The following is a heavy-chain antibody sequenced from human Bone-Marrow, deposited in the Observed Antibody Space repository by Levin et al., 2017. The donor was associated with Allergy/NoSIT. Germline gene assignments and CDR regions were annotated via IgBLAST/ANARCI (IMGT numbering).Heavy chain of an antibody. CDR3: VRGLPDY. V-gene: IGHV3-48*01. CDR1: GFTFSSYS. Sequence: GESLKISCATSGFTFSSYSMNWVRQAPGKGLEWVSYINSSSGTIYYADSVKGRFTISRDNTKKSLYLQMSSLRVEDTAVYYCVRGLPDYWGQGTLVTVSS. CDR2: INSSSGTI. J-gene: IGHJ4*02.